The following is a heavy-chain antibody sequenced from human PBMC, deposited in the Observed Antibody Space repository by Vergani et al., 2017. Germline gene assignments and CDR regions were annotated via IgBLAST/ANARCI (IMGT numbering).Heavy chain of an antibody. J-gene: IGHJ4*02. CDR3: ARGGVGVTTRIDY. CDR2: VHTDGTA. V-gene: IGHV4-4*07. CDR1: GASISSYF. Sequence: VQLQESGPGLLKPSETLSLTCSVSGASISSYFWSWIRQPAGKGLEWLGRVHTDGTAYYNPSLRTRVRLSADLSQSQFSLKMTSLTAADTAVYYCARGGVGVTTRIDYWGQGTLVTVSS. D-gene: IGHD1-26*01.